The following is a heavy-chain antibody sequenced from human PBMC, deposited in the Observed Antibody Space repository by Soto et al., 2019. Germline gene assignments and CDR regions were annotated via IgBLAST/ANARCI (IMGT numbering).Heavy chain of an antibody. V-gene: IGHV3-21*01. J-gene: IGHJ6*02. CDR3: ARDQLYYYGSENYGMDV. Sequence: GGSLRLSCAASGFTFSSYSMNWVRQAPGKGLEWVSSISSSSSYIYYADSVKGRFTISRDNAKNPLYLQMNSLRAEDTAVYYCARDQLYYYGSENYGMDVWGQGTTVT. CDR2: ISSSSSYI. D-gene: IGHD3-10*01. CDR1: GFTFSSYS.